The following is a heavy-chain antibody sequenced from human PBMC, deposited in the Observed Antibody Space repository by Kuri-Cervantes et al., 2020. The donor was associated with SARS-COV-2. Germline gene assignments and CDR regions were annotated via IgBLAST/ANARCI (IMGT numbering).Heavy chain of an antibody. V-gene: IGHV5-51*01. Sequence: GGSLRLSCEASGYSFPIYWIGWVRQMPGKGLEWMGIIYPSDSDTRYNPSFEGQVTISADKSVGTAYLQWSSLKASDTAMYYCARQQGVGATWFDPWGQGTLVTVSS. CDR3: ARQQGVGATWFDP. CDR2: IYPSDSDT. J-gene: IGHJ5*02. D-gene: IGHD1-26*01. CDR1: GYSFPIYW.